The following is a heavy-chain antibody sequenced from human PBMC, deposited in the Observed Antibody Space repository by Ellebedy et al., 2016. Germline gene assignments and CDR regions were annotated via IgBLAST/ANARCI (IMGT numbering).Heavy chain of an antibody. D-gene: IGHD3-3*01. CDR3: AKDRYDFWSGYYLTDY. CDR1: GFIFDHYT. V-gene: IGHV3-43*01. Sequence: GESLKISXAASGFIFDHYTMHWVRQAPGKGLEWVSLISWDGVSTYYADSVKGRFTISKDNRKNSLYLQMNSLRAEDTALYYCAKDRYDFWSGYYLTDYWGQGTLVFVSS. J-gene: IGHJ4*02. CDR2: ISWDGVST.